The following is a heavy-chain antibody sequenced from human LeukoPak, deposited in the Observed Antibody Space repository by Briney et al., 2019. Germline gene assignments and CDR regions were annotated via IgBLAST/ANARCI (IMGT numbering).Heavy chain of an antibody. CDR3: ARAITIAYYYGSGSYTYYFDY. D-gene: IGHD3-10*01. CDR1: GGSISSGGYY. CDR2: IYYSGST. J-gene: IGHJ4*02. V-gene: IGHV4-31*03. Sequence: SQILSLTCTVSGGSISSGGYYWSWIRQHPGKGLEWIGYIYYSGSTYYNPSLKSRVTISVDTSKNQFSLKLSSVTAADTAVYYCARAITIAYYYGSGSYTYYFDYWGQGTMVTVSS.